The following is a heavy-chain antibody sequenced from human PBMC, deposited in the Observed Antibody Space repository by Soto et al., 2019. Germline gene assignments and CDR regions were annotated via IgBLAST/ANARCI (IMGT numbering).Heavy chain of an antibody. CDR1: GFSFSDYS. CDR2: INHTGTNA. CDR3: ARARGNDWYSNY. Sequence: EVQLVESGGGLVRPGGSLRLSCTASGFSFSDYSFNWVRQAPGKGLEWVSSINHTGTNAYYADSVKGRFTISKDSADNSLILQMTSLRAEDTAVYHCARARGNDWYSNYWGQGTLVTVSS. V-gene: IGHV3-21*02. D-gene: IGHD2-21*02. J-gene: IGHJ4*02.